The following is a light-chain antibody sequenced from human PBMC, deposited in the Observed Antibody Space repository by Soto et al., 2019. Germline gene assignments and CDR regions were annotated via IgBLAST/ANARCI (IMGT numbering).Light chain of an antibody. CDR3: SSYTSSSLLV. V-gene: IGLV2-14*01. Sequence: QSARTQPASVSGSPGQSITISCTGTSSDVGGYNSVSWYQQHPGKAPKLMIYDVSHRPSGVSDRFSGSKSGNTAALTISGLQAEDEADYYCSSYTSSSLLVFGGGTKVTVL. J-gene: IGLJ2*01. CDR1: SSDVGGYNS. CDR2: DVS.